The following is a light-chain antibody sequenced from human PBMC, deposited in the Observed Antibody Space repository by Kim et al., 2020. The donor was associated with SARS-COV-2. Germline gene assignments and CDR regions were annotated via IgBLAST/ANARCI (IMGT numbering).Light chain of an antibody. V-gene: IGKV3-15*01. Sequence: SVSPGERATLSCRASQSVSSKLAWYQQKPGQAPRLLIYGASTRATIIPARFSGSGSETEFTLTISSLQSEDVAVYFCQQYDSWPLTFGGGTKVDIK. J-gene: IGKJ4*01. CDR3: QQYDSWPLT. CDR1: QSVSSK. CDR2: GAS.